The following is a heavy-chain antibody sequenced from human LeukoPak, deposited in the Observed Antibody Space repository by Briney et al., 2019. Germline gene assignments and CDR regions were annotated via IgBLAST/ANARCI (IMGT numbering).Heavy chain of an antibody. V-gene: IGHV3-66*01. D-gene: IGHD3-10*01. CDR3: ARAPLWFGELFFDY. Sequence: PGGSLRLSCAASGFTFSSYAMSWVRQAPGKGLKWVSVIYSGGSTYYADSVKGRFTISRDNSKNTLYLQMDSLRAEDTAVYYCARAPLWFGELFFDYWGQGTLVTVSS. CDR1: GFTFSSYA. CDR2: IYSGGST. J-gene: IGHJ4*02.